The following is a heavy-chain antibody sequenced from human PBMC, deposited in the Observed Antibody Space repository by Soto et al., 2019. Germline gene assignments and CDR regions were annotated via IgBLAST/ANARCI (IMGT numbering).Heavy chain of an antibody. CDR2: IYYSGST. Sequence: SETLSLTCTVSGGSISSGGYYWSWTRQHPGKGLEWIGYIYYSGSTYYNPSLKSRVTISVDTSKNQFSLKLSSVTAADTAVYYCAKAVNYYGSGSYYGLGAFDIWGQGTMVTVSS. CDR3: AKAVNYYGSGSYYGLGAFDI. J-gene: IGHJ3*02. V-gene: IGHV4-31*03. D-gene: IGHD3-10*01. CDR1: GGSISSGGYY.